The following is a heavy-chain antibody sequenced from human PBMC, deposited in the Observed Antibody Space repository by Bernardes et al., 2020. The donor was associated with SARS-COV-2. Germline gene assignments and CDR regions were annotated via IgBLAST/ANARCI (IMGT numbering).Heavy chain of an antibody. V-gene: IGHV3-74*01. CDR1: GYTFSSFW. CDR3: AIDVAGEHST. D-gene: IGHD3-16*01. J-gene: IGHJ5*02. Sequence: SLRLSCAASGYTFSSFWMHWVRQAPGKGLVWVSRIDNYGSTINYADSVKGRFTISRDNSRNTLYLQMNNLRAEDTAVCYCAIDVAGEHSTWGQGTLVTVSS. CDR2: IDNYGSTI.